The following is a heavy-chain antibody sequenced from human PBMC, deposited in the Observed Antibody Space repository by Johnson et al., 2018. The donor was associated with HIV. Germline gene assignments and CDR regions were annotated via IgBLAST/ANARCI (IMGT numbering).Heavy chain of an antibody. CDR1: GFTVSRNY. V-gene: IGHV3-30-3*01. D-gene: IGHD6-6*01. Sequence: QVQLVESGGGLVQPGRSLRLSCAASGFTVSRNYMSWVRQAPGRGLEWVAVISYDGSNKYYADSVKGRFTISRHSATNSLHVQMDRLRAEDTAVYYCALGGIAAREEDAFDIWGQGTMVNVSS. J-gene: IGHJ3*02. CDR2: ISYDGSNK. CDR3: ALGGIAAREEDAFDI.